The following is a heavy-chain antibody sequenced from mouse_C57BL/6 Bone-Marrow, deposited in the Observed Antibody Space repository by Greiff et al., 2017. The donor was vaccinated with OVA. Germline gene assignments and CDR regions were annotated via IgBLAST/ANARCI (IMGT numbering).Heavy chain of an antibody. Sequence: QVQLQQSGAELVKPGASVKLSCKASGYTFTSYWMQWVKQRPGQGLEWIGEIDPSDSYTNYNQKFKGKATLTVDTSSSTAYMQLSSLTSEDSAVYYCARPYYGSSYPFDYWGQGTTLTVSS. V-gene: IGHV1-50*01. D-gene: IGHD1-1*01. J-gene: IGHJ2*01. CDR2: IDPSDSYT. CDR1: GYTFTSYW. CDR3: ARPYYGSSYPFDY.